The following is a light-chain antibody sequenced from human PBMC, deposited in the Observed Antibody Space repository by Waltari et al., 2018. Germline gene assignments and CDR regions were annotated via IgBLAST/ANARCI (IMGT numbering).Light chain of an antibody. CDR1: SRDGGNYNY. CDR2: DVS. CDR3: CSYTNVGSWV. J-gene: IGLJ3*02. V-gene: IGLV2-14*03. Sequence: QSALTQPASVSGSPGQSITISCTGTSRDGGNYNYVSWYQQHPGRAPKPMISDVSDRPSGVSNPFSGSKAGNTASLTISGLQAEDEGDYYGCSYTNVGSWVFGGGTKVTVL.